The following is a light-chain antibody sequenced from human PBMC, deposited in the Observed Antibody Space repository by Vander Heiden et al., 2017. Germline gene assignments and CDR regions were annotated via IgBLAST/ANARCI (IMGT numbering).Light chain of an antibody. Sequence: LQIIQSPSSLSSSPGDRVTITCRASQSVSVCLTWYQQKPGKAPKVLIYTAFSLPRGISSRFSGSGSGTDFALSISSLQPEDFATYYCQQNYSYPFTFGQGTKLQIK. CDR1: QSVSVC. J-gene: IGKJ2*01. V-gene: IGKV1-39*01. CDR3: QQNYSYPFT. CDR2: TAF.